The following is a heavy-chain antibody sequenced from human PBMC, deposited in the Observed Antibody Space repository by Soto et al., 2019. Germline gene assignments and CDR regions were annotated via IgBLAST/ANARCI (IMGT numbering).Heavy chain of an antibody. CDR2: ISHGGNI. CDR3: ARDHTYGDNWAFDY. V-gene: IGHV4-4*02. D-gene: IGHD2-21*01. CDR1: GDSINTRDW. Sequence: SETLSLTCAVPGDSINTRDWWSLVRHTPGKGPEWIGEISHGGNINYNPPLKSRGTISMDKSKNQFSLTLTSVTAADTAIYYCARDHTYGDNWAFDYWGQGALVTVSP. J-gene: IGHJ4*02.